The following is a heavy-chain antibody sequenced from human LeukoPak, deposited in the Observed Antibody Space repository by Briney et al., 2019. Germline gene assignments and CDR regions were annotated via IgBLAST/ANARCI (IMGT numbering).Heavy chain of an antibody. CDR3: AIYYGSGSLDR. CDR2: IIPIFGTA. Sequence: APVKVSCKASGGTFSSYAISWVRQAPGQGLEWMGGIIPIFGTANYAQKFQGRVTITTDESTSTAYMELSSLRSEDTAVYYCAIYYGSGSLDRWGQGTLVTVSS. CDR1: GGTFSSYA. V-gene: IGHV1-69*05. D-gene: IGHD3-10*01. J-gene: IGHJ4*02.